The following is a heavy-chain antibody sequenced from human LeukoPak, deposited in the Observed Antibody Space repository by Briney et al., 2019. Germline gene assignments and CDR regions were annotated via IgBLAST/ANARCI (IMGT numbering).Heavy chain of an antibody. CDR3: AYGSGSYYTGGLYYYYYYYMDV. J-gene: IGHJ6*03. CDR1: GFTFSSYV. V-gene: IGHV3-23*01. D-gene: IGHD3-10*01. Sequence: GGSLRLSCAASGFTFSSYVMTWVRQAPGKGLEWVSVISGSGGSTYYADSVKGRFTISRDNSKNTLYLQMNSLRAEDTAVYYCAYGSGSYYTGGLYYYYYYYMDVWGKGTTVTISS. CDR2: ISGSGGST.